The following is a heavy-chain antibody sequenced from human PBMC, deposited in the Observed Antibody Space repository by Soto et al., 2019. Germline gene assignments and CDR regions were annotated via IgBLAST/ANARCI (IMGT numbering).Heavy chain of an antibody. CDR1: GFTFSSYV. J-gene: IGHJ4*02. Sequence: QVQLVESGGGVVQPGRSLRLSCAASGFTFSSYVMHWVRQAPGKGLEWVAVISYDGSNKYYADSVKGRFTISRDNSKNTLYLKMNSLRAEDTAVYYCAKDLRMIVVVSPFDYWGQGTLVTVSS. CDR2: ISYDGSNK. CDR3: AKDLRMIVVVSPFDY. V-gene: IGHV3-30*18. D-gene: IGHD3-22*01.